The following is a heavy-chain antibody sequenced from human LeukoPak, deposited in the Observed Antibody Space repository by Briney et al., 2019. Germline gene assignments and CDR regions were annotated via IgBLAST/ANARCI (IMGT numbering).Heavy chain of an antibody. Sequence: GGSLRLSCAASGFTSSSYSMNWVRQAPGKGLEWVSSISSSSSYIYYADSVKGRFTISRDNAKNSLYLQMNSLRAEDTAVYYCARDLGYYYMDVWGKGTTVTVSS. CDR2: ISSSSSYI. D-gene: IGHD3-16*01. CDR3: ARDLGYYYMDV. CDR1: GFTSSSYS. V-gene: IGHV3-21*01. J-gene: IGHJ6*03.